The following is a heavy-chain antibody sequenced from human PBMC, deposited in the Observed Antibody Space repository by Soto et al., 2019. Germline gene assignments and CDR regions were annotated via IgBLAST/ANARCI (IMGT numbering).Heavy chain of an antibody. CDR3: ARETKITIFGVVTPSSMDV. J-gene: IGHJ6*02. V-gene: IGHV1-3*01. CDR2: INAGNGNT. Sequence: ASVKVSCKTSGYTFTGYYMHWVRQAPGQRLEWMGWINAGNGNTKYSQKFQGRVTITRDTSASTAYMELSSLRSEDTAVYYCARETKITIFGVVTPSSMDVWGQGTTVTVSS. CDR1: GYTFTGYY. D-gene: IGHD3-3*01.